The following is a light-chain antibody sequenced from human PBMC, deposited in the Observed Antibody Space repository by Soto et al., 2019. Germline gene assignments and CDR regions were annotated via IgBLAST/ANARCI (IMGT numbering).Light chain of an antibody. CDR2: VVT. CDR3: SSYSTSYFDF. J-gene: IGLJ1*01. V-gene: IGLV2-14*01. Sequence: QSLLTQPASVSVSTGPSLTISCTGTTSDIGFYDYVSWYQQYPGKAPKLLSYVVTIRPSAISNRFSGSKSGSTASLTISGLRDEDEADYYCSSYSTSYFDFFGSGTKGTVL. CDR1: TSDIGFYDY.